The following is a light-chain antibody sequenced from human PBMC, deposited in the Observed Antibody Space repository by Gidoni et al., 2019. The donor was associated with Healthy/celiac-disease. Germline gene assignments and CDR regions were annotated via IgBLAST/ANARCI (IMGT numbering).Light chain of an antibody. V-gene: IGLV2-11*01. CDR3: CSYAGSYTLV. CDR2: EVS. Sequence: SALTQPRSVSGSPGQSVTISCTGTSSDVGGYNYVSWYQQHPGKAPKLMIYEVSKRPSGVPDRVSGSKSGNTASLTISGLQAEDEADYYCCSYAGSYTLVFGGGTKLTVL. CDR1: SSDVGGYNY. J-gene: IGLJ2*01.